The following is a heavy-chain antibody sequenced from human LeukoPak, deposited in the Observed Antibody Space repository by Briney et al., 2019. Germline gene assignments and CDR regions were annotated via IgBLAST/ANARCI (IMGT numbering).Heavy chain of an antibody. J-gene: IGHJ4*02. Sequence: GASVKVSCKASGYTLTSYGISWVRQAPGQGLEWMGWISAYNGNTNYAQKLQGRVTMTTDTSTSTAYMELRRLRSDDPAVYYCARDEGVLRYFVGLLGFDYWGQGTLVTVSS. D-gene: IGHD3-9*01. CDR1: GYTLTSYG. V-gene: IGHV1-18*04. CDR3: ARDEGVLRYFVGLLGFDY. CDR2: ISAYNGNT.